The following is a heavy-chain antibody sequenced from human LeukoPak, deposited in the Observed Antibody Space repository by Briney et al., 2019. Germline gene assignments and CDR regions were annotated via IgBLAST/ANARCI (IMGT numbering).Heavy chain of an antibody. CDR1: GGSISSSSYY. CDR2: IYYSGST. D-gene: IGHD3-10*01. J-gene: IGHJ5*02. CDR3: ARDLMVRGALMVGPPINWFDP. V-gene: IGHV4-39*07. Sequence: SETLSLTCTVSGGSISSSSYYWGWVRQPPGKGLEWIGSIYYSGSTYYNPSLKSRVTISVDTSKNQFSLKLSSVTAADTAVYYCARDLMVRGALMVGPPINWFDPWGQGTLVTVSS.